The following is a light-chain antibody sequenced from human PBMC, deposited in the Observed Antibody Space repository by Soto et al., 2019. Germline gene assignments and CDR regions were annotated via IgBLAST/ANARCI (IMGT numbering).Light chain of an antibody. J-gene: IGKJ1*01. Sequence: EIVLKQSPGTLSLYQGERATLSCRASQSVSNEYLAWYQQKPGQAPRLLIYGASNRATGIPARFSGSGSGTEFTLTINSLQSEDFAVYYCQQYNNWPMWTFGQGTNVDIK. CDR2: GAS. CDR3: QQYNNWPMWT. V-gene: IGKV3-15*01. CDR1: QSVSNEY.